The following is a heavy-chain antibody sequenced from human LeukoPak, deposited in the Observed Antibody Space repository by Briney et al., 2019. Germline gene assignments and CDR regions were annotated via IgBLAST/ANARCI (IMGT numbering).Heavy chain of an antibody. CDR2: IYHSGST. V-gene: IGHV4-59*08. J-gene: IGHJ4*02. CDR1: GGSISSYY. Sequence: SETLSLTCTVSGGSISSYYWSWIRQPPGKGLEWIGSIYHSGSTYYNPSLKSRVTISVDTSKNQFSLKLSSVTAADTAVYYCARHSTIIAAAGTAADWGQGTLVTVSS. CDR3: ARHSTIIAAAGTAAD. D-gene: IGHD6-13*01.